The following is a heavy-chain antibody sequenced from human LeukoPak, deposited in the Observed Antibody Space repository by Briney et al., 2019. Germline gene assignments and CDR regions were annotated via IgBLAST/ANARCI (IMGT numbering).Heavy chain of an antibody. J-gene: IGHJ4*02. CDR2: ISGSGGTT. CDR1: GFTFSSYA. CDR3: AKGLTVVPAATPDY. V-gene: IGHV3-23*01. Sequence: GGSLRLSCAASGFTFSSYAMTWVRQAPGKGLEWVSTISGSGGTTYYADSVKGRFTISRDNSKNTLYLLMNSLRAEDTALYYCAKGLTVVPAATPDYWGQGTLVTVSS. D-gene: IGHD2-2*01.